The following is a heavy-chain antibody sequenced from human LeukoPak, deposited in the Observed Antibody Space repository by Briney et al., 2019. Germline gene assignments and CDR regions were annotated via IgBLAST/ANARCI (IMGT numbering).Heavy chain of an antibody. Sequence: PGRSLRLSCAASGLTVSSNYMSWVRQAPGKGLEWVSVIYSGGSTYYADSVKGRFTISRDNSKNTLYLQMNSLRAEDTAVYYCARVSIVANYGMDVWGQGTTVTVSS. D-gene: IGHD5-12*01. CDR2: IYSGGST. CDR1: GLTVSSNY. CDR3: ARVSIVANYGMDV. V-gene: IGHV3-66*01. J-gene: IGHJ6*02.